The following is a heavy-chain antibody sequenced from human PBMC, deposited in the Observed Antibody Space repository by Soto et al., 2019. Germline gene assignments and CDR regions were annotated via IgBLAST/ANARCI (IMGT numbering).Heavy chain of an antibody. Sequence: EMHLVESGGGLVQPGGSLGLSCVASGFTFSSQGMSWVRQAPGKGLEWVASIKPDGSVKFYVESVKGRFTISRDNTENSLYLQMSGLRGDDTAVYYCARGYRWGQGTLVTVSS. J-gene: IGHJ5*02. V-gene: IGHV3-7*04. CDR1: GFTFSSQG. CDR3: ARGYR. CDR2: IKPDGSVK.